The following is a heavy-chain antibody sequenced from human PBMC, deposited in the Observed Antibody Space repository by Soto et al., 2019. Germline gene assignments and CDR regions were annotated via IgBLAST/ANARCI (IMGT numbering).Heavy chain of an antibody. CDR3: ARDPSRGYDWFDY. J-gene: IGHJ4*02. CDR1: GGSISSGDYY. D-gene: IGHD5-12*01. CDR2: IYYSGST. Sequence: QVQLQESGPGLVKPSQTLSLTCTVSGGSISSGDYYWSWIRQPPGKGLEWIGYIYYSGSTYYNPSLKGRVTISGDPSKNQFSLKLRSVTAADTAVYYCARDPSRGYDWFDYWGQGTLVTVSS. V-gene: IGHV4-30-4*01.